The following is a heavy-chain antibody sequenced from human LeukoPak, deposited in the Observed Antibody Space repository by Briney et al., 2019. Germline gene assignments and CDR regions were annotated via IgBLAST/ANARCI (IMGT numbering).Heavy chain of an antibody. CDR2: IRWNSGSI. CDR1: GFTFDDYA. J-gene: IGHJ3*02. CDR3: VKILGYCSSTSCYSDAFDI. Sequence: GRSLRLSCAASGFTFDDYAMHWVRQAPGKGLEWVSGIRWNSGSIGYADSVKGRFTISRDNAKNSLYLQMNSLRAEDTALYYCVKILGYCSSTSCYSDAFDIWGQGTMVTVSS. D-gene: IGHD2-2*02. V-gene: IGHV3-9*01.